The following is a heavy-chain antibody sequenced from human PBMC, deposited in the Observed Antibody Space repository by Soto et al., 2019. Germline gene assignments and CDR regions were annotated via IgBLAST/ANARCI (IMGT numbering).Heavy chain of an antibody. CDR2: IWYDGSNK. Sequence: ESGGGVVQPGRSLRLSCAASGFTFSSYGMHWVRQAPGKGLEWVAVIWYDGSNKYYADSVKGRFTISRDNSKNTLYLQMNSLRAEDTAVYYCARDSSGTTLGGDYWGQGTLVTVSS. CDR3: ARDSSGTTLGGDY. D-gene: IGHD1-1*01. V-gene: IGHV3-33*01. CDR1: GFTFSSYG. J-gene: IGHJ4*02.